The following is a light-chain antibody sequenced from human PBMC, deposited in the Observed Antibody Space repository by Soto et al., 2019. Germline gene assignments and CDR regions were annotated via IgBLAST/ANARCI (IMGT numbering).Light chain of an antibody. V-gene: IGKV3-20*01. J-gene: IGKJ2*01. CDR1: QSVSSSS. Sequence: EILLTQSPGTLSLSPGERAILSCRASQSVSSSSLAWYQQKPGQAPRLLIYGASSRATGIPDRFSGSGSGTDFTLTISRLETEDFAIYYCQQYGHSPLYTFGQGTKLEIK. CDR2: GAS. CDR3: QQYGHSPLYT.